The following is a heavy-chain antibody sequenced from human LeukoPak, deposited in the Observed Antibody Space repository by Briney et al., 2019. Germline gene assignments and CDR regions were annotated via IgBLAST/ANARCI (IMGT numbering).Heavy chain of an antibody. CDR2: SSSSYT. Sequence: GGSLRLSCAASGFTFSDYYMSWIRQAPGKGLEWVSYSSSSYTNYADSVKGRFTISRGNAKNSLYLQMNSLRAEDTAVYYCARDLRIQLWSYPYYFDYWGQGTLVTVSS. D-gene: IGHD5-18*01. V-gene: IGHV3-11*06. J-gene: IGHJ4*02. CDR1: GFTFSDYY. CDR3: ARDLRIQLWSYPYYFDY.